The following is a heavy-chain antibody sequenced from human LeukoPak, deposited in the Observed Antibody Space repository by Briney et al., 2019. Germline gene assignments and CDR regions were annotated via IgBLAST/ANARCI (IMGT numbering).Heavy chain of an antibody. V-gene: IGHV3-15*01. CDR2: IKRKVDGGTT. J-gene: IGHJ4*02. D-gene: IGHD1-26*01. CDR1: EFTLNNAW. CDR3: TTRVNMGGSYYTFDT. Sequence: NPGGSLRLSCVASEFTLNNAWMSWVRQTPGKGPEWIGRIKRKVDGGTTDYAASVRGRFTISTDDSKNTLYLQMDSLKTEDTAVYYCTTRVNMGGSYYTFDTWGQGTLVTVSS.